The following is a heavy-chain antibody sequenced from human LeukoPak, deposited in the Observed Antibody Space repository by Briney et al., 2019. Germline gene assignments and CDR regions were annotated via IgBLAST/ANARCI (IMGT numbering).Heavy chain of an antibody. V-gene: IGHV4-4*07. CDR2: IYSSGST. CDR1: GGSISNYY. Sequence: PSETLSLTCTVSGGSISNYYWSWIRQPAGKGLEWIGRIYSSGSTNYNPSLKSRVTMSVDTSKNQFSLKLSSVTAADTAVYYCARRHYYDSRGAFDIWGQGTMVTVSS. D-gene: IGHD3-22*01. J-gene: IGHJ3*02. CDR3: ARRHYYDSRGAFDI.